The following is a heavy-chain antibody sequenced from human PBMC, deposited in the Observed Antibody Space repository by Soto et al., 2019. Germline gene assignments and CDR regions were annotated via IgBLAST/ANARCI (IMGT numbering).Heavy chain of an antibody. D-gene: IGHD3-22*01. CDR3: ATHYYDSSGSEPYFDY. J-gene: IGHJ4*02. Sequence: SETLSLTCAVSGGSISSSNWWSWVRQPPGKGLEWIGEIYHSGSTNYNPSLKSRVTISVDKSKNQFSLKLSSVTAADTAVYYCATHYYDSSGSEPYFDYWGQGTLVTVSS. V-gene: IGHV4-4*02. CDR1: GGSISSSNW. CDR2: IYHSGST.